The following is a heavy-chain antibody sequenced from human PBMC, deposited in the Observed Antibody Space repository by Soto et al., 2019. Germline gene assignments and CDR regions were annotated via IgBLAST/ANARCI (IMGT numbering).Heavy chain of an antibody. J-gene: IGHJ6*02. V-gene: IGHV4-31*03. CDR2: IYYSGNT. Sequence: SETLSLTCTVSGGSIRSGGYYWSWIRQHPGKGLEWIGCIYYSGNTYYNPSLKSRLSISVDTSKNQFSLKMSSVTAADTAMYYCARESEGTHYYYGLDVWGQGTTVTVSS. CDR3: ARESEGTHYYYGLDV. D-gene: IGHD1-1*01. CDR1: GGSIRSGGYY.